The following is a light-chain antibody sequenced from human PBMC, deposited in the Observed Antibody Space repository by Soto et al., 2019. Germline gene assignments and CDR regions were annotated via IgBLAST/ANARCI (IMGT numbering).Light chain of an antibody. CDR3: QQIYSTPWT. Sequence: DIQMTQSPSSLSASVGDRVTITCRASQSISSYVNWYQQKPGKAPNLLIYSASTLQSGVPSRFTGGDSGTDLSLTINSLEPEDFATSICQQIYSTPWTFGQGTKVEI. V-gene: IGKV1-39*01. CDR1: QSISSY. CDR2: SAS. J-gene: IGKJ1*01.